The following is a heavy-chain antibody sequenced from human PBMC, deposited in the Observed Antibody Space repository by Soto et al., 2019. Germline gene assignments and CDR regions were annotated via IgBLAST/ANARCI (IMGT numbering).Heavy chain of an antibody. J-gene: IGHJ6*02. V-gene: IGHV3-30-3*01. CDR2: ISYDGSNK. Sequence: QVQLVESGGGVVQPGRSLRLSCAASGFTFSSYAMHWVRQAPGKGLEWVAVISYDGSNKYYADSVKGRFTISRDNSKNTLYLQMNSLRSEDKAVYYCARAGDSSGFLYYYGMDVWGQGTTVNVSS. CDR3: ARAGDSSGFLYYYGMDV. D-gene: IGHD3-3*01. CDR1: GFTFSSYA.